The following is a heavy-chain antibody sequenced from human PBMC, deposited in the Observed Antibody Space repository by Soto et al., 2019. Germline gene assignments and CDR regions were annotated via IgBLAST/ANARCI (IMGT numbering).Heavy chain of an antibody. CDR2: LWSAGLT. J-gene: IGHJ5*02. V-gene: IGHV3-53*01. CDR1: GFTVSSKY. D-gene: IGHD2-15*01. Sequence: EVRLVEYGGGLIQHWGSLRLTCADSGFTVSSKYMTCVRQSPGKGLVWVSILWSAGLTYYADSVKGRFTISRDNSKNTLYLQMKRLKSEDSAVYNCARELPPYHWGQGTMVTVSS. CDR3: ARELPPYH.